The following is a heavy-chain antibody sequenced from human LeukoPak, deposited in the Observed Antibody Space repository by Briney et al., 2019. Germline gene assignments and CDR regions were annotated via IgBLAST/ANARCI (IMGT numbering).Heavy chain of an antibody. CDR1: GGSISSYY. D-gene: IGHD6-13*01. Sequence: SETLSLTCTVSGGSISSYYWSWIRQPPGKGLEWIGYTYYIGSANHNPSLKSRVTISVDTSKNQFSLKLSSVTAADTAVYYCARGMAAAGTIFDYWGQGTLVTVSS. J-gene: IGHJ4*02. V-gene: IGHV4-59*01. CDR3: ARGMAAAGTIFDY. CDR2: TYYIGSA.